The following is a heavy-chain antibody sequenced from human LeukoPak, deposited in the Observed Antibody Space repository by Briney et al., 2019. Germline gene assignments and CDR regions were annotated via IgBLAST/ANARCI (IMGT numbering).Heavy chain of an antibody. Sequence: PGGSLRLSCAASGFTFSDYYMSWIRQAPGKGLKWVSYISSSGNIIYSADSVKGRFTISRDNAKNSLYLQINSLRAEDTAVYYCARATAADTAMIYFDYWGQGTLVTVSS. CDR1: GFTFSDYY. CDR2: ISSSGNII. J-gene: IGHJ4*02. D-gene: IGHD5-18*01. CDR3: ARATAADTAMIYFDY. V-gene: IGHV3-11*01.